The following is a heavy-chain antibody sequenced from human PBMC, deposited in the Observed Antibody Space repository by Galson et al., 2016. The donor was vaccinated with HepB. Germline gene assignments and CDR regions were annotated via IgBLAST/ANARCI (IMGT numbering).Heavy chain of an antibody. CDR1: GFSFTTYY. J-gene: IGHJ4*02. V-gene: IGHV3-64D*09. CDR3: VRAWSGSSPDY. CDR2: ISNNGGAK. Sequence: SLRLSCAASGFSFTTYYIDWVRQAPGKRLGYVSGISNNGGAKYHADSVKGRFTISRDNSKNTVDLHMSSLRPEDTAVYYCVRAWSGSSPDYWGQGTQVTVSS. D-gene: IGHD1-26*01.